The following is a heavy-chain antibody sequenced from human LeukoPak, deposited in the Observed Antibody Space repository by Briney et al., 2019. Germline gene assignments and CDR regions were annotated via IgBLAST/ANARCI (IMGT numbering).Heavy chain of an antibody. CDR1: GFTVSSNY. V-gene: IGHV3-53*01. J-gene: IGHJ4*02. CDR3: ARSYYYDSSGSFDY. Sequence: GGSLRLSCAASGFTVSSNYMSWVRQAPGKGLEWVSVIYSGGSTYYADSVKGRFTISRDNSKNTLYVQMNSLRAEDTAVYYCARSYYYDSSGSFDYWGQGTLVTVSS. CDR2: IYSGGST. D-gene: IGHD3-22*01.